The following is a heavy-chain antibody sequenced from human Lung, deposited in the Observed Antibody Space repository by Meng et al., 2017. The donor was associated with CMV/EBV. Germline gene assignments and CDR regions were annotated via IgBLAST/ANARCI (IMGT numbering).Heavy chain of an antibody. D-gene: IGHD2-2*01. CDR3: ARTRIEVEPDGRKIKYYNYGMDV. V-gene: IGHV1-69*02. CDR2: IIPILGIA. CDR1: GGTFSSYT. J-gene: IGHJ6*02. Sequence: SXXVSCKASGGTFSSYTISWVRQAPGQGLEWMGRIIPILGIANYAQKFQGRVTLTRVTSISTAYMELSSLTSDDTAVYYCARTRIEVEPDGRKIKYYNYGMDVWGQGTSVTVSS.